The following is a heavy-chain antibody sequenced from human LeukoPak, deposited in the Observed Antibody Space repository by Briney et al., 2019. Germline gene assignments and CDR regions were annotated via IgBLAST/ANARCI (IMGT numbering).Heavy chain of an antibody. D-gene: IGHD5-18*01. CDR2: ISSSSSTI. V-gene: IGHV3-48*01. CDR3: ARDLHGYGFDY. J-gene: IGHJ4*02. CDR1: GFTLSSYS. Sequence: HPGGSLRLSCAASGFTLSSYSMNWVRQAPGKGLEWVSYISSSSSTIYYADSVKGRFTISRDNAKNSLYLQMNSLRAEDTAVYYCARDLHGYGFDYWGQGTLVTVSS.